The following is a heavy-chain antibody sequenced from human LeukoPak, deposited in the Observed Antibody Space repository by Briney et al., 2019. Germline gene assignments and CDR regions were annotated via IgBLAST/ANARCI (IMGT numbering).Heavy chain of an antibody. D-gene: IGHD2-15*01. J-gene: IGHJ4*02. CDR1: GFTFSTYA. CDR2: ISGSGGFT. CDR3: GARPGEVAFPYDY. Sequence: PGGSLRLSCAASGFTFSTYAMSWVRQAPGKGLEWVSVISGSGGFTYYAASVNGRFTISRDNPKNTLYLQTHSLGAEDTAVYYCGARPGEVAFPYDYWGQGTLVTVSS. V-gene: IGHV3-23*01.